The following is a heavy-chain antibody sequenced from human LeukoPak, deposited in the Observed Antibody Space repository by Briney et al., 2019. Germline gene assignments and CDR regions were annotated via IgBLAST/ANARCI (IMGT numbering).Heavy chain of an antibody. J-gene: IGHJ4*02. CDR1: GASISSYY. D-gene: IGHD3-16*01. CDR3: AKELWGTHDY. CDR2: MHHSGTT. Sequence: SETLSLTCTVSGASISSYYWSWIRQPPEKGLEWIGYMHHSGTTKYNPSFKSRVTISVDTSKNQISLKLSSVTAADTAVYYCAKELWGTHDYWGQGTLVTVSS. V-gene: IGHV4-59*01.